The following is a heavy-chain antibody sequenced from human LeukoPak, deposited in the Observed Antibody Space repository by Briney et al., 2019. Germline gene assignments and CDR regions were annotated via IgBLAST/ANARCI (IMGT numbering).Heavy chain of an antibody. CDR3: GKEVERHFDLKY. CDR2: FSGGGDS. V-gene: IGHV3-23*01. Sequence: GGSLRLSCAASGLTSGIYAVSWVRQAPGKGLEWVSAFSGGGDSYYADSVKGRFTISRDNSKKILYLQMNSLRAEDTAVYYCGKEVERHFDLKYWGQGTLVTVSS. CDR1: GLTSGIYA. J-gene: IGHJ4*02.